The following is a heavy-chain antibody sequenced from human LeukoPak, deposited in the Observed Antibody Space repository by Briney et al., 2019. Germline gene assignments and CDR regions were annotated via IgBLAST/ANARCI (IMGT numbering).Heavy chain of an antibody. J-gene: IGHJ6*02. CDR2: IYYSGST. CDR3: ARVAKDFWSGYGMDV. V-gene: IGHV4-31*03. D-gene: IGHD3-3*01. Sequence: PSQTLSLTCTVPGGSISSGGYYWSWIRQHPGKGLEWIGYIYYSGSTYYNPSLKSRVTISVDTSKNQFSLKLSSVTAADTAVYYCARVAKDFWSGYGMDVWGQGTTVTVSS. CDR1: GGSISSGGYY.